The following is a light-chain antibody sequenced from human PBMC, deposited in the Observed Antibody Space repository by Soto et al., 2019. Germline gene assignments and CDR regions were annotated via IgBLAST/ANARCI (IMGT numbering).Light chain of an antibody. Sequence: DILVTQSPATLSASPGERVTLSCRASQFVSSRLAWYQQRPGQVPRLLIYDTSTRAPGISARFSGSGSGTEFTLTISSLQYEDFAVHYCQYYNNWHPWTFGQGTKVDIK. J-gene: IGKJ1*01. CDR2: DTS. CDR3: QYYNNWHPWT. CDR1: QFVSSR. V-gene: IGKV3-15*01.